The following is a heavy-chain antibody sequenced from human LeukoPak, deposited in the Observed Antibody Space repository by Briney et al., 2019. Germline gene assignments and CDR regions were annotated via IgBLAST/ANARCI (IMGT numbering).Heavy chain of an antibody. CDR1: GFTLSNYW. CDR3: VAGYCGSANCYAFDY. J-gene: IGHJ4*02. D-gene: IGHD2-2*01. V-gene: IGHV3-7*01. Sequence: GGSLRLSCAASGFTLSNYWMSWVRQAPGKGLEWVANIKTDGSEKYYVDSVKGRFTFSRDNAKNSLYLQMNSLRAEDTAVYYCVAGYCGSANCYAFDYWGQGTLVTVSS. CDR2: IKTDGSEK.